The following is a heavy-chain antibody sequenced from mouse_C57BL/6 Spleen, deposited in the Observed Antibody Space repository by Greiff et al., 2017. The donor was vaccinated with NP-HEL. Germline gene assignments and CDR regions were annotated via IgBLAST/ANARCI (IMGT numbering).Heavy chain of an antibody. V-gene: IGHV1-76*01. Sequence: QVQLQQSGAELVRPGASVKLSCKASGYTFTDYYINWVKQRPGQGLEWIARIYPGSGNTYYNEKFKGKATLTAEKSSSTAYMQLSSLTSEDSAVYFCARSGYYYGSSDWYFDVWGTGTTVTVSS. CDR3: ARSGYYYGSSDWYFDV. J-gene: IGHJ1*03. CDR2: IYPGSGNT. D-gene: IGHD1-1*01. CDR1: GYTFTDYY.